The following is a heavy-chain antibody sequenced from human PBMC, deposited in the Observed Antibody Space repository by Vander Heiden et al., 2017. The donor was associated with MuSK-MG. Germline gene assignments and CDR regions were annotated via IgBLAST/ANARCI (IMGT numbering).Heavy chain of an antibody. Sequence: EVRLEESGGGLVQPGGSRRLSCGASGFSFENYAMHWVRQGPLKGLEWVSSVNWNNVVIHYADSVKGRFTTSRDNAKKSLYLQMNRLKIEDTALYFCVKDERATGHSSSYMDVWGKGTTVSVSS. CDR1: GFSFENYA. CDR2: VNWNNVVI. J-gene: IGHJ6*03. V-gene: IGHV3-9*01. CDR3: VKDERATGHSSSYMDV.